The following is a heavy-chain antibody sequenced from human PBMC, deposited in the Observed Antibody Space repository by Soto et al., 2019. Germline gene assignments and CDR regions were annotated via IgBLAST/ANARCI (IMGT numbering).Heavy chain of an antibody. CDR3: AKDIAARPPYYCDY. V-gene: IGHV3-9*01. Sequence: EVQLVESGGGLVQPGRSLRLSCAASGFTFDDYAMHWVRQVPGKGLEWVSGISWNSGTIAYADSVEGRFTISRDNAKNSLYLQMNSLRAEDTALYYCAKDIAARPPYYCDYWGQGTLVTVSS. J-gene: IGHJ4*02. CDR1: GFTFDDYA. CDR2: ISWNSGTI. D-gene: IGHD6-6*01.